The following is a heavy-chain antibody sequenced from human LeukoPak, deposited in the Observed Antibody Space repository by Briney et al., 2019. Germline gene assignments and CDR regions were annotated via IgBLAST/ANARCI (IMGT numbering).Heavy chain of an antibody. J-gene: IGHJ4*02. Sequence: ASVKLSCKASGYTFTSYAMHWVRQAPGQRLEWVGWINAGNGNTKYSQKFQGRVTITRDTSASTAYMELSSLRSEDTAVYCCAREYCSGGSCYFEDYFDYWGQGTLVTVSS. CDR2: INAGNGNT. CDR3: AREYCSGGSCYFEDYFDY. V-gene: IGHV1-3*01. D-gene: IGHD2-15*01. CDR1: GYTFTSYA.